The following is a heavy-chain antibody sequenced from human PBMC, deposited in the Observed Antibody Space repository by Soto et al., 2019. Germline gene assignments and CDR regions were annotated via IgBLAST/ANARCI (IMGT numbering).Heavy chain of an antibody. J-gene: IGHJ3*02. Sequence: PGGSLRLSCAASGFTFSSYAMSWVRQAPGKGLEWVSGITGSGGASYYADSVKGRFTISRDNSKNIFYLQMESLRLEDTAVYYCAKDRGILGSRWYNPTTPDASDIWGQGTMVTVSS. CDR2: ITGSGGAS. V-gene: IGHV3-23*01. CDR3: AKDRGILGSRWYNPTTPDASDI. D-gene: IGHD6-19*01. CDR1: GFTFSSYA.